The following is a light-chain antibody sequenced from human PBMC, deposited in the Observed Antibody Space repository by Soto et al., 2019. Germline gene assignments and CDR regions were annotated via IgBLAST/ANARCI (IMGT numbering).Light chain of an antibody. CDR3: QVWDSSSDHVV. Sequence: SYELTQPPSVSVAPGKTARITCGGNNIGSKSVHWYQQKPGQAPVLVIYYDSDRPSGIPERFSGSNSGNTATLTISRVEAGDEADYYCQVWDSSSDHVVXXGGTKLTVL. CDR2: YDS. V-gene: IGLV3-21*04. J-gene: IGLJ2*01. CDR1: NIGSKS.